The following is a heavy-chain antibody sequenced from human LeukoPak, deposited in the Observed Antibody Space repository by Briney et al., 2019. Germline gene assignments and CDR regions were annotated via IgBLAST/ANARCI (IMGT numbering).Heavy chain of an antibody. CDR2: ISPNSGGI. J-gene: IGHJ2*01. CDR1: GYTFTAYY. CDR3: AIQPWGSGNNWYFDL. V-gene: IGHV1-2*02. D-gene: IGHD7-27*01. Sequence: GASVKVSCKASGYTFTAYYIHWVRQAPGQGLEWMGWISPNSGGIDYAQKFQGRVTMTRDTSISTAYVELSSLTSDDTAVYYCAIQPWGSGNNWYFDLWGRGTLVTVSS.